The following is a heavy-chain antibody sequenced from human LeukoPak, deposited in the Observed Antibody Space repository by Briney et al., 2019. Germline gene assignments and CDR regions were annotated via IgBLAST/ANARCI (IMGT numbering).Heavy chain of an antibody. Sequence: SETLSLTCTVSGGSIRSGTDYWSWIRQPAGKGLEWIGRIYMSGSTDYNPPFKSRVTMSVDTSKNQVSLKLRSVTAADTAVYYCARVVWGGDFHYSLDVWGKGTTVIVSS. J-gene: IGHJ6*03. CDR1: GGSIRSGTDY. V-gene: IGHV4-61*02. CDR3: ARVVWGGDFHYSLDV. CDR2: IYMSGST. D-gene: IGHD7-27*01.